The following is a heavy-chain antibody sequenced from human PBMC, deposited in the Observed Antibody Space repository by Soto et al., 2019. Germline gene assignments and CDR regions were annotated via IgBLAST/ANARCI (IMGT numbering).Heavy chain of an antibody. J-gene: IGHJ3*02. CDR1: GGTFSSYA. Sequence: QVQLVQSGAEVKKPGSSVKVSCKASGGTFSSYAISWVRQAPGQGLEWMGGIIPILGTANYAQKFQSRVTITADESTSTSYMELSSLRSEDTAVYYCARVSDDILTGGLVGAFDIWGQGTMVTVSS. CDR3: ARVSDDILTGGLVGAFDI. V-gene: IGHV1-69*01. D-gene: IGHD3-9*01. CDR2: IIPILGTA.